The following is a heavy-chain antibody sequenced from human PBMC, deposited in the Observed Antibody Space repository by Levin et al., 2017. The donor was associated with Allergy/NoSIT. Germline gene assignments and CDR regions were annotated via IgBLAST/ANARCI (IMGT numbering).Heavy chain of an antibody. J-gene: IGHJ4*02. Sequence: ASVKVSCKASGYTFTSYDINWVRQATGQGLEWMGWMNPNSGDTDCAQKFQGRVTMTRNTSISTAYMELSSLRSDDTAVYYCARGLGIGNKEYQEDGDFDYWGQGTLVTVSS. CDR2: MNPNSGDT. CDR1: GYTFTSYD. CDR3: ARGLGIGNKEYQEDGDFDY. V-gene: IGHV1-8*01. D-gene: IGHD2-2*01.